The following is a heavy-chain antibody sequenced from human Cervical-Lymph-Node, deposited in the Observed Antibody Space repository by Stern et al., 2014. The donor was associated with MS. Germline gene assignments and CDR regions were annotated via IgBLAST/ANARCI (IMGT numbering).Heavy chain of an antibody. Sequence: QVKLVQSGAEMKKPGASVKVSCKFSGYTFTDYYFHWVRQAPGQGLEWMGRIYHKSGATINPQKFQCRFIMTRDTSISTLYMELNSLRPDDTAVYYCARGLGATAFDFWGQGTLVTISS. CDR2: IYHKSGAT. D-gene: IGHD1-26*01. V-gene: IGHV1-2*02. CDR1: GYTFTDYY. J-gene: IGHJ4*02. CDR3: ARGLGATAFDF.